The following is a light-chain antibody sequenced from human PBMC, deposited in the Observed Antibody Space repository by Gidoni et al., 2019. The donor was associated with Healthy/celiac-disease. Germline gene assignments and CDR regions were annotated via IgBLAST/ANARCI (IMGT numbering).Light chain of an antibody. CDR2: WAS. CDR1: QSVLYSSNNKNY. Sequence: DIVMTQSPDSLVVSLGARATINCKSSQSVLYSSNNKNYLAWYQQKPGQPPKLLIYWASTRESGVPDRFSGSGSGTDFTLTISSLQAEDVAVYYCQQYYSTPSFGPGTKVDIK. J-gene: IGKJ3*01. CDR3: QQYYSTPS. V-gene: IGKV4-1*01.